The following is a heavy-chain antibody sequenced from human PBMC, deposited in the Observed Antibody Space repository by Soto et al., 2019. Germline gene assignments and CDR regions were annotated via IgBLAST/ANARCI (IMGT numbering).Heavy chain of an antibody. J-gene: IGHJ4*02. CDR2: ISSGSSDT. D-gene: IGHD3-22*01. CDR1: GFTFSRVS. V-gene: IGHV3-21*01. CDR3: AKGYNYYDSSGVSYYFGY. Sequence: GGSLRLSCEASGFTFSRVSMNWVRQVPGKGLEWVASISSGSSDTWYADSVKGRFIISRDNAQNSLFLQMNTLRPEDTSMYYCAKGYNYYDSSGVSYYFGYWGRGTLVTVSS.